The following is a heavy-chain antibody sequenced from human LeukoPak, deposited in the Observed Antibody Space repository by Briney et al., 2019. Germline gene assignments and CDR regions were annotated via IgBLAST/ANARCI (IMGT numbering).Heavy chain of an antibody. CDR3: AKDSSLVANFFDY. V-gene: IGHV3-23*01. J-gene: IGHJ4*02. Sequence: EPGGSLRLSCAASGFTFSSYAMSWVRQPPGKGLEWVSAISGSGGSTYYADSVKGRFTISRDNSKNTLYLQMNSLRAEDTAVYYCAKDSSLVANFFDYWGQGTLVTVSS. D-gene: IGHD6-19*01. CDR1: GFTFSSYA. CDR2: ISGSGGST.